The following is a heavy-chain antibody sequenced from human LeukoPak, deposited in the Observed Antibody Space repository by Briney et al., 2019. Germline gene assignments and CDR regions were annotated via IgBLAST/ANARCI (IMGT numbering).Heavy chain of an antibody. J-gene: IGHJ4*02. CDR3: AKDGLGYCSSTSCYYDY. D-gene: IGHD2-2*01. V-gene: IGHV3-23*01. Sequence: PGGSLRLSCAASGFLFSSYAMSWLRQAPGKGLEWVSAIRGCGGSTYYAVSDKGLFNISRHNSKNKLYLQMNSLRAEDTAVYYCAKDGLGYCSSTSCYYDYWGQGTLVTVSS. CDR1: GFLFSSYA. CDR2: IRGCGGST.